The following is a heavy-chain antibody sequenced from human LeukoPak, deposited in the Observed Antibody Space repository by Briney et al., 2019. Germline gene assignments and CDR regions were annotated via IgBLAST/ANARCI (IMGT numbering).Heavy chain of an antibody. CDR3: AWDCCASGSHDY. J-gene: IGHJ4*02. CDR1: GFTISNYW. V-gene: IGHV3-7*04. CDR2: INQDGSVE. Sequence: GGSLRLSCAASGFTISNYWMNWVRQAPGEGLEWVANINQDGSVEHYVDSVKGRFTISRDNAKNSLYLQMNTLRAEDTAVYYCAWDCCASGSHDYWGQGALVTVSS. D-gene: IGHD3-10*01.